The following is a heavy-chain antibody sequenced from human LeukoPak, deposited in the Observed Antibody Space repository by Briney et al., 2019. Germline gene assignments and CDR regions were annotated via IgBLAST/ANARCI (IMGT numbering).Heavy chain of an antibody. CDR1: GGSISGSSYY. J-gene: IGHJ4*02. CDR3: ARGVQYYYDSSGFDY. Sequence: SETLSLTCTVSGGSISGSSYYWGWIRQPPGKGLEWIGSIYYSGSTYYNPSLKSRVTISVDTSKNQFSLKLSSVTAADTAVYYCARGVQYYYDSSGFDYWGQGTLVTVSS. D-gene: IGHD3-22*01. V-gene: IGHV4-39*01. CDR2: IYYSGST.